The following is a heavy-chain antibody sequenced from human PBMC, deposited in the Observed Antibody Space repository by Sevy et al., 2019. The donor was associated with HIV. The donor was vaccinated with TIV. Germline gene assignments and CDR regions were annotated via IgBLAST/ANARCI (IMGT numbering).Heavy chain of an antibody. J-gene: IGHJ4*02. Sequence: SETLSLTCTVSGASVTRRSYYWAWIRQTPGKGLEWIGSAFSTGRTYFNPSLRSRVTISVDTSKNQFSLNLKSVTAADTAVYFWARHVVVAPAPPMEFDYWGQGTLATVSS. CDR3: ARHVVVAPAPPMEFDY. CDR1: GASVTRRSYY. V-gene: IGHV4-39*01. CDR2: AFSTGRT. D-gene: IGHD2-21*01.